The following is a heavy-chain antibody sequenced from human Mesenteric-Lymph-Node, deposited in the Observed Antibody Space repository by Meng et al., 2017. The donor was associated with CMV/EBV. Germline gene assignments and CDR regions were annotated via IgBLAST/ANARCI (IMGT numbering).Heavy chain of an antibody. CDR1: GFTFGTFA. Sequence: GESLKISCAASGFTFGTFAMHWVRQAPGKGLEWVAVISYDGNNKYYADSVKGRFTISRDNSKNTLYLQMNSLRAEDTAVYYCAKEQPYYYDTSGYQVWGMGVWGQGTTVTVSS. CDR3: AKEQPYYYDTSGYQVWGMGV. V-gene: IGHV3-30-3*01. J-gene: IGHJ6*02. D-gene: IGHD3-22*01. CDR2: ISYDGNNK.